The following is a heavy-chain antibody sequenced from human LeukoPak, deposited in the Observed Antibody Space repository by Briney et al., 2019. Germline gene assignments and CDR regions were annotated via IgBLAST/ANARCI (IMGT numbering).Heavy chain of an antibody. CDR1: GFTFSSYW. CDR2: IKQDGSEK. J-gene: IGHJ5*02. Sequence: QTGGSLRLSCAASGFTFSSYWMSWVRQAPGKGLEWVANIKQDGSEKYYVDSVKGRFTISRDNAKNSLYLQMNSLRAEDTAVYYCARELIFGVVITGGPNWFDPWGQGTLVTVSS. D-gene: IGHD3-3*01. V-gene: IGHV3-7*01. CDR3: ARELIFGVVITGGPNWFDP.